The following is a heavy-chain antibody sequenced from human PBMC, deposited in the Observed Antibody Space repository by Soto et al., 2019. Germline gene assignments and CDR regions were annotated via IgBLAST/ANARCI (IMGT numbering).Heavy chain of an antibody. Sequence: TSETLSLTCTVSGGSVSSNYWSWIRQPAGKGLEWIGRIYATGSTDYNPSLKSRVMMSVDTSKKQFSLKVRSVTAADTAVYYCVRDGTKTLRDWFDPWGQGISVTVSS. CDR2: IYATGST. J-gene: IGHJ5*02. D-gene: IGHD1-1*01. CDR1: GGSVSSNY. V-gene: IGHV4-4*07. CDR3: VRDGTKTLRDWFDP.